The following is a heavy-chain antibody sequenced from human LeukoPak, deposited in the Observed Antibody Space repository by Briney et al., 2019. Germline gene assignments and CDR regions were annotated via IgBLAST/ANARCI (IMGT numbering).Heavy chain of an antibody. J-gene: IGHJ5*02. CDR2: ISGFNGKT. D-gene: IGHD6-13*01. CDR3: ARVGSSGEFDL. V-gene: IGHV1-18*01. CDR1: GYTLIDYG. Sequence: ASVRVSCKSSGYTLIDYGFSWVGQAPGQGREWMGWISGFNGKTNYAVTAQDRPTLTPDTSTNTTTLDLRGLRPADTAMYYCARVGSSGEFDLWGQGTLLTVSS.